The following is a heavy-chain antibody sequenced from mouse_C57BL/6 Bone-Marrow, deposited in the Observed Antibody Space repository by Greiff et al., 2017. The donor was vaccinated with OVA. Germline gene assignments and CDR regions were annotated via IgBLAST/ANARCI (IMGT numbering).Heavy chain of an antibody. CDR3: ARERQLRLLDY. D-gene: IGHD3-2*02. Sequence: EVQLQQSGPELVKPGASVKISCKASGYTFTDYYMNWVKQSHGKSLEWIGDINPNNGGTSYNQKFKGKSTLTVDKSSSTAYMELRSLTSEDSAVYYCARERQLRLLDYWGQGTTLTVSS. CDR1: GYTFTDYY. V-gene: IGHV1-26*01. CDR2: INPNNGGT. J-gene: IGHJ2*01.